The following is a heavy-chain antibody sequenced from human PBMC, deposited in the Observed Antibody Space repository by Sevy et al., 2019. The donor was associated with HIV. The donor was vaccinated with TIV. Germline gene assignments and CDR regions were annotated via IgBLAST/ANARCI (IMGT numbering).Heavy chain of an antibody. CDR1: GFTFGSYM. CDR3: VKEGRDDFNPYLDF. J-gene: IGHJ4*02. D-gene: IGHD3-10*01. Sequence: GSLRLSCAGSGFTFGSYMMNWVRQAPGRGLEWMSRISRTGGNTEYGDSAKGRFTISRDNSKNTVYLQMKDLRAEDTALYYCVKEGRDDFNPYLDFWGQRILVTVSS. CDR2: ISRTGGNT. V-gene: IGHV3-23*01.